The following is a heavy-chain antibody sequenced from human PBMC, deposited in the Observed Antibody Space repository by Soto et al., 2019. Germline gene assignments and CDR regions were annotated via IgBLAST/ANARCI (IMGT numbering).Heavy chain of an antibody. V-gene: IGHV4-39*01. CDR1: GGSISSSSYS. CDR3: GRQPGHCGSTTCFGYYSVDV. CDR2: IYYSGST. D-gene: IGHD2-2*01. J-gene: IGHJ6*04. Sequence: QLQLQESGPRLVKPSETLSLTCSVSGGSISSSSYSWGWIRQPPGKGLEWIGTIYYSGSTHYNPSLGGRVAISADSPNHQLSLRLSSVTAADTAVYYCGRQPGHCGSTTCFGYYSVDVWGKGTTVPVS.